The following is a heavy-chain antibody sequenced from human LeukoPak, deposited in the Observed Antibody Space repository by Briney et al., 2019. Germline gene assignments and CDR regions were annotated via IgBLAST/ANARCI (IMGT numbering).Heavy chain of an antibody. J-gene: IGHJ3*02. CDR3: AVGPHYGSGIGGDAFDI. CDR2: ISWDGGST. D-gene: IGHD3-10*01. Sequence: WGSLRLSGAASGFTFDDYTMHWVRQGPGKGLEWVSLISWDGGSTYYADSVKGRFTISRDNSKNSLYLQMNSLRTEDTALYYCAVGPHYGSGIGGDAFDIWGQGTMVTVSS. V-gene: IGHV3-43*01. CDR1: GFTFDDYT.